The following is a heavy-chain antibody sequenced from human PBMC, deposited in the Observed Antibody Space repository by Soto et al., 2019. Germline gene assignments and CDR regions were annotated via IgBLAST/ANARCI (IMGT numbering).Heavy chain of an antibody. J-gene: IGHJ4*02. Sequence: GGSLRLSCAASGFTFTTYGMNWVRQAPGKGLEWVSFISSRTGSSKEYADSVRGRFTVSRDNAKNSVYLQMNSLRVEDTAVYYCARKGVSNLDYWGQGTLVTVAA. CDR2: ISSRTGSSK. CDR3: ARKGVSNLDY. D-gene: IGHD2-8*01. CDR1: GFTFTTYG. V-gene: IGHV3-21*01.